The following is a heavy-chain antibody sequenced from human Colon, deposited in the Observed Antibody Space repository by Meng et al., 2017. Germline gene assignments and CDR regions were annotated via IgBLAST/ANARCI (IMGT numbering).Heavy chain of an antibody. D-gene: IGHD3-3*01. CDR2: IVPMFGTP. CDR1: GGIFSSYA. CDR3: ARDLES. Sequence: QLVQSGAEVKKPGSSVRVSCKASGGIFSSYAISWVRQAPGQGLEWMGGIVPMFGTPNYAQKFQGRVTIAADESTTTSFMELSSLRFEDTATYYCARDLESWGQGTLVTVSS. V-gene: IGHV1-69*01. J-gene: IGHJ5*02.